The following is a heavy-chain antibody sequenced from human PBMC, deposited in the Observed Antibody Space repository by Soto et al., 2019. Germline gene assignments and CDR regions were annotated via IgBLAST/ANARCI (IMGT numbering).Heavy chain of an antibody. Sequence: QVQLMQSGAEVKKPGASVKVSCKASGDTFTEYYIHWVRQAPGQGLEWMGTVNPSGGHTTYAQHSRGRVTXTXXXAXSTLYMELTSLTSEDTAVYYCARGGHVVVVTAALDYWGQGTLVTVSS. CDR3: ARGGHVVVVTAALDY. CDR2: VNPSGGHT. D-gene: IGHD2-21*02. CDR1: GDTFTEYY. V-gene: IGHV1-46*01. J-gene: IGHJ4*02.